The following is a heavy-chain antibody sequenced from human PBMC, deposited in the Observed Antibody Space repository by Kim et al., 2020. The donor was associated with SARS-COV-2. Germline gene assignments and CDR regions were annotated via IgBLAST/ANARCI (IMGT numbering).Heavy chain of an antibody. J-gene: IGHJ6*02. V-gene: IGHV3-23*01. Sequence: GGSLRLSCAASGFTFSSYAMSWVRQAPGKGLEWVSAISGSGGSTYHADSVKGRFIISRDNSKNTLYLQMNSLRAEDTAVYYCAKRGYGDSTLYYYGMDVWGQGTTVTVSS. CDR2: ISGSGGST. CDR1: GFTFSSYA. CDR3: AKRGYGDSTLYYYGMDV. D-gene: IGHD4-17*01.